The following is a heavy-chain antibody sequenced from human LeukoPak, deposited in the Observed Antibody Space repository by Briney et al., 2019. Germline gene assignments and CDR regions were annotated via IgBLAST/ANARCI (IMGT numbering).Heavy chain of an antibody. CDR3: ARDGSGSYYNLPFDY. D-gene: IGHD3-10*01. V-gene: IGHV3-48*03. J-gene: IGHJ4*02. CDR2: ISSSGSTI. Sequence: GGSLRLSCAASGFTFSSYEMNWVRQAPGKWLEWVSYISSSGSTIYYADSVKGRFTISRDNAKNSLYLQMNSLRAEDTAVYYCARDGSGSYYNLPFDYWGQGTLVTVS. CDR1: GFTFSSYE.